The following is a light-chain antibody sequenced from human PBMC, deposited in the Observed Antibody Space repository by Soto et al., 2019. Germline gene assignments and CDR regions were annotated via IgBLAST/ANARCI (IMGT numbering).Light chain of an antibody. CDR3: RKYNSAPALT. Sequence: DIQMTQSPSSLSASVGDKVTISCRASQGICNYLAWYQQKPGKVPKLLIYAASTLQSGVLSRFSGSGSGTAFTLTISRLLPEDVATYFCRKYNSAPALTFCGGTQVEIK. CDR2: AAS. CDR1: QGICNY. J-gene: IGKJ4*01. V-gene: IGKV1-27*01.